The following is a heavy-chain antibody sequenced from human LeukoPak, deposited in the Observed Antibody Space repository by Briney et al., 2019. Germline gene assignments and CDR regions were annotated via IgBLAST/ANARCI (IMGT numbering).Heavy chain of an antibody. Sequence: GASVKVSCKASGGTFSSYAISWVRQAPGQGLEWMGGIIPIFGTANYAQKFQGRVTITADESTSTAYMELSSLRSEDTAVYYCATDQNYDFWSGYYNWFDPWGQETLVTVSS. CDR2: IIPIFGTA. CDR1: GGTFSSYA. V-gene: IGHV1-69*13. CDR3: ATDQNYDFWSGYYNWFDP. D-gene: IGHD3-3*01. J-gene: IGHJ5*02.